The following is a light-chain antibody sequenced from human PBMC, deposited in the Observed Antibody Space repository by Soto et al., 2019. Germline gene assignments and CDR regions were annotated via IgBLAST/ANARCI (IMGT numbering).Light chain of an antibody. CDR2: GAS. CDR3: QQYGSSPRT. Sequence: EIVLTQSPSTLSFSPWERATLSCVASQSVSSSYLAWYQQKPGQAPRLLIYGASSRATGIPDRFSGSGSGTDFTLTISRLEPEDFAVYYCQQYGSSPRTFGQGTKVDIK. V-gene: IGKV3-20*01. CDR1: QSVSSSY. J-gene: IGKJ1*01.